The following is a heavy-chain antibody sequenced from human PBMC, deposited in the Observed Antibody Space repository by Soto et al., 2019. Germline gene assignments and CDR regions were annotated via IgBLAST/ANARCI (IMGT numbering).Heavy chain of an antibody. Sequence: EVQLVESGGVLVQPGGSLRLSCIAPGFTFDDYWMNWVRQAPGKGLEWVAIINKDGSERYYVDSVKGRFTISRDNSKNSLFLQMNSLRAEDTALYYCARDGHNTNDVDHWGQGTVVTVSS. CDR1: GFTFDDYW. CDR3: ARDGHNTNDVDH. CDR2: INKDGSER. J-gene: IGHJ5*02. V-gene: IGHV3-7*01. D-gene: IGHD1-20*01.